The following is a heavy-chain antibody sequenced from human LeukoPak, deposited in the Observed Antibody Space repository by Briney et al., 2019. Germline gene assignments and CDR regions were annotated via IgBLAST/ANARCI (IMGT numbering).Heavy chain of an antibody. J-gene: IGHJ4*02. CDR3: ARASSGWYGNFDY. V-gene: IGHV3-48*01. CDR2: ITSSGSTI. CDR1: GFTFSSYS. D-gene: IGHD6-19*01. Sequence: GGSLRLSCAASGFTFSSYSMNWVRQAPGKGLEWVSYITSSGSTIYYADSVKGRFTISRDNAKNSLYLQMNSLRAEDTAVYYCARASSGWYGNFDYWGQGTLVTVSS.